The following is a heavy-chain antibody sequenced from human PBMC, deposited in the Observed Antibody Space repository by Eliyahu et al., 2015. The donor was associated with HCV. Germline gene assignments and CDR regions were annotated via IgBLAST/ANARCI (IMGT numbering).Heavy chain of an antibody. Sequence: QLQLQESGPGLVKPSETLXLTCTVXGGSISSSSYYWGWXRQPPGKGLEWIGSIYYSGSTYYNPSLKSRVTISVDTSKNQFSLKLSSVTAADTAVYYCARDTYYYDSSGYHYFDYWGQGTLVTVSS. CDR3: ARDTYYYDSSGYHYFDY. D-gene: IGHD3-22*01. J-gene: IGHJ4*02. CDR1: GGSISSSSYY. CDR2: IYYSGST. V-gene: IGHV4-39*07.